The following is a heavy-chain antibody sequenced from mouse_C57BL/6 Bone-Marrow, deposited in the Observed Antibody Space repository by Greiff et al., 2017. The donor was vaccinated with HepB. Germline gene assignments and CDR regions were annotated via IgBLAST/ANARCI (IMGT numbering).Heavy chain of an antibody. CDR1: GYTFTTYP. V-gene: IGHV1-47*01. Sequence: VQRVESGAELVKPGASVKMSCKASGYTFTTYPIEWMKQNHGKSLEWIGNFHPYNDDTKYNEKFKGKATLTVEKSSSTVYLEVSRLTSDGSAVYYGAKEYGSSSRGSFYWSFDVWGTGTTVTVSS. J-gene: IGHJ1*03. CDR2: FHPYNDDT. CDR3: AKEYGSSSRGSFYWSFDV. D-gene: IGHD1-1*01.